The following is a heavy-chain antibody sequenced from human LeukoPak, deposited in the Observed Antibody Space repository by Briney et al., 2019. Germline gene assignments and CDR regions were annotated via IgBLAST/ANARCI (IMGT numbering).Heavy chain of an antibody. CDR3: AKGDPIPVAGMFDY. V-gene: IGHV3-9*01. Sequence: GGSLRLSCAASGFTFDDYVKHWVRQAPGKGLEWVSGISWNSGSIGYADSVKGRFTISRDNAKNSLYLQMNSLRAEDTALYYCAKGDPIPVAGMFDYWGQGTLVTVSS. CDR1: GFTFDDYV. CDR2: ISWNSGSI. J-gene: IGHJ4*02. D-gene: IGHD6-19*01.